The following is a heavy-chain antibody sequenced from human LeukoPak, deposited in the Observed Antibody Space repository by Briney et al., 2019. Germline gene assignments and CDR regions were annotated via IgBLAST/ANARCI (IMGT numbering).Heavy chain of an antibody. D-gene: IGHD6-13*01. CDR3: ARDTQAAAGTFDFDY. Sequence: GGSLRLSCAASGFTFSSYAMHWVRQAPGKGLEWVAVISYDGSNKYYADSVKGRFTISRDNSKNTLYLQMNSLRAEDTAVYYCARDTQAAAGTFDFDYWGQGTLVTVSS. CDR2: ISYDGSNK. J-gene: IGHJ4*02. V-gene: IGHV3-30*04. CDR1: GFTFSSYA.